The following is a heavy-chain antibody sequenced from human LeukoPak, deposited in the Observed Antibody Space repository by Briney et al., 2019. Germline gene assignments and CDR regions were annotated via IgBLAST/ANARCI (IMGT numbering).Heavy chain of an antibody. Sequence: SETLSLTCTVSGGSISSYYWSWIRQPAGKGLEWIGRIYTSGSTNYNPSLKSRVTMSVDTSKNQFSLKLSSVTAADTAVYYCARDGVYSGSSWFDPWGQGTLVTVSS. V-gene: IGHV4-4*07. D-gene: IGHD1-26*01. J-gene: IGHJ5*02. CDR2: IYTSGST. CDR3: ARDGVYSGSSWFDP. CDR1: GGSISSYY.